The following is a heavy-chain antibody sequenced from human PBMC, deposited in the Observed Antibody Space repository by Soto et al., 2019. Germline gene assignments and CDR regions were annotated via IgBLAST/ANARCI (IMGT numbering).Heavy chain of an antibody. CDR1: GGSISSYY. D-gene: IGHD3-10*01. V-gene: IGHV4-59*01. J-gene: IGHJ6*02. CDR3: ARADYYGSGSYYNRKYYYYYYGMDV. CDR2: IYYSGST. Sequence: ASETLSLTCTVSGGSISSYYWSWIRQPPGKGLEWIGYIYYSGSTNYNPSLKSRVTISVDTSKNQFSLKLSSVTAADTAVYYCARADYYGSGSYYNRKYYYYYYGMDVWGQGTTVTVSS.